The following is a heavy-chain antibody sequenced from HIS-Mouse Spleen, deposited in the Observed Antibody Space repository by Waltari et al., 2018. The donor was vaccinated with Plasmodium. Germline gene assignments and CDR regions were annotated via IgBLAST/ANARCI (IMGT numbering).Heavy chain of an antibody. Sequence: QVQLVESGGGVVQPGRSLRLSCAASGFPFCRYGMPWVRQAPGKGLEWVAVISYDGSNKYYADSVKGRFTISRDNSKNTLYLQMNSLRAEDTAVYYCAKGSFIGSGYDPWAFDIWGQGTMVTVAS. J-gene: IGHJ3*02. V-gene: IGHV3-30*18. CDR3: AKGSFIGSGYDPWAFDI. D-gene: IGHD5-12*01. CDR2: ISYDGSNK. CDR1: GFPFCRYG.